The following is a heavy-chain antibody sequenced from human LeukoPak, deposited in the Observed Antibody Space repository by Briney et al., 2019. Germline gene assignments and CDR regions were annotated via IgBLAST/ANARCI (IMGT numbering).Heavy chain of an antibody. CDR3: ARDRDYRDAGSFDF. CDR2: ISYDGSNK. CDR1: GFAFSSYA. J-gene: IGHJ4*02. Sequence: GGSLRLSCAASGFAFSSYAMHWVRQAPGKGLEWVAVISYDGSNKYYADSVKGRFTISRDNAKNSLYLQMNSLRAEDTAVYYCARDRDYRDAGSFDFWGQGTLVTVSS. V-gene: IGHV3-30-3*01. D-gene: IGHD4-17*01.